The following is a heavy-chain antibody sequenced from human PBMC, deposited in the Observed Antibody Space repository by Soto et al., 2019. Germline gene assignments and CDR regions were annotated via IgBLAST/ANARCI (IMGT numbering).Heavy chain of an antibody. Sequence: QVQLVQSGAGVKKPGSSVKVSCTASGGTFSSYTISWVRQAPGQGLEWMGRIIPILGIANYAQKFHGRVTITADKSTSTAYIELSSLRSEHTAVYYCARQATSIWGQGTLVTVSS. CDR2: IIPILGIA. J-gene: IGHJ4*02. V-gene: IGHV1-69*02. D-gene: IGHD1-26*01. CDR3: ARQATSI. CDR1: GGTFSSYT.